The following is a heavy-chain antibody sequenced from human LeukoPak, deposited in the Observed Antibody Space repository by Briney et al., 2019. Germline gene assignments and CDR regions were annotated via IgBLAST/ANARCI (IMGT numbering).Heavy chain of an antibody. D-gene: IGHD6-13*01. V-gene: IGHV4-59*01. CDR3: ARGQYSGSWSYYFDY. CDR1: GGSISSYY. Sequence: PSETLSLTCTVSGGSISSYYWSWIRQPPGKGLEWIGYISYSGSTNYNPSLKSRVTISLDTSKNQFSLQLSSVTAADTAVYYCARGQYSGSWSYYFDYWGQGTLVTASS. CDR2: ISYSGST. J-gene: IGHJ4*02.